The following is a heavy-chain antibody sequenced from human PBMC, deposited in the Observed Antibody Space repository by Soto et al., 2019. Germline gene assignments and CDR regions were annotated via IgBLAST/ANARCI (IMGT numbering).Heavy chain of an antibody. J-gene: IGHJ4*02. CDR1: GYTFSDHD. V-gene: IGHV1-8*01. CDR3: ARLGGNWNDDYFDY. CDR2: MNPNSGDT. D-gene: IGHD1-1*01. Sequence: QVQLVQSGAEVKKPGASVKVSCKASGYTFSDHDINWVRQASGQGPEWLGWMNPNSGDTGYAQNFQGRVTMTRDTSTRTAYMELSSLRSEDTAAYYCARLGGNWNDDYFDYWGQGTLVTVSS.